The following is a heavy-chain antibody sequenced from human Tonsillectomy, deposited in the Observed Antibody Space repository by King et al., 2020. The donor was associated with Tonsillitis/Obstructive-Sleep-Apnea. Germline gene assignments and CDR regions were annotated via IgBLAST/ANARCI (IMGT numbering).Heavy chain of an antibody. D-gene: IGHD3-3*01. J-gene: IGHJ4*02. CDR1: GFTFNNAW. CDR3: TTVLEYHLLSFDY. V-gene: IGHV3-15*01. CDR2: IKSTTDGGTT. Sequence: VQLVESGGGLVKPGGSLKLSCAASGFTFNNAWMSWVRQAPGKGLEWVGRIKSTTDGGTTDYAAPVKGRFTISRDDSKTTLYLQLNSLYIEDTSVYYCTTVLEYHLLSFDYWGQGTLVTVSS.